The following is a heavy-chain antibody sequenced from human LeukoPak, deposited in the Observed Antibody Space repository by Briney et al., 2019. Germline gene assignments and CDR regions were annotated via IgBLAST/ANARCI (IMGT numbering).Heavy chain of an antibody. V-gene: IGHV3-30*04. Sequence: GGSLRLSCAASGFTFSSYAMHWVRQAPGKGLEWVAVISYDGSNKYYADSVKGRFTISRDNSKNTLYLQMNSLRAEDTAVYYCAKDFIAVAGLVDYWGQGTLVTVSS. J-gene: IGHJ4*02. CDR2: ISYDGSNK. CDR1: GFTFSSYA. D-gene: IGHD6-19*01. CDR3: AKDFIAVAGLVDY.